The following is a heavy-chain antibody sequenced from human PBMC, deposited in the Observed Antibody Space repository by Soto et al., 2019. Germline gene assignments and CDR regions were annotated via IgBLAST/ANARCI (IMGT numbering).Heavy chain of an antibody. V-gene: IGHV1-2*02. D-gene: IGHD3-3*01. Sequence: ASVKVSCKASGYTFTGYYMHWVRQAPGQGLEWMGWINPNSGGTNYAQKLQGRVTMTTDTSTSTAYMELRSLRSDATAVYYCARDSDAPYYDFWSGYFGVRMDVWGQGTTVTVSS. CDR2: INPNSGGT. CDR1: GYTFTGYY. CDR3: ARDSDAPYYDFWSGYFGVRMDV. J-gene: IGHJ6*02.